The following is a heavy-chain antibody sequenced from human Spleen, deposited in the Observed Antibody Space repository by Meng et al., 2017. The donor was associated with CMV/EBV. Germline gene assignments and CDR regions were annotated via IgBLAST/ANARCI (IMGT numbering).Heavy chain of an antibody. V-gene: IGHV3-33*06. CDR1: GFSFSSYG. J-gene: IGHJ6*02. CDR2: IWYDGSNR. Sequence: GGSLRLSCAASGFSFSSYGIHWVRQAPGKGLEWVAVIWYDGSNRHYGDSVKGRFTISRDNSKNTLYLQMNSLRAEDTAVYHCAKDKGSGWYRGYYYYVMDVWGQGTTVTVSS. CDR3: AKDKGSGWYRGYYYYVMDV. D-gene: IGHD6-19*01.